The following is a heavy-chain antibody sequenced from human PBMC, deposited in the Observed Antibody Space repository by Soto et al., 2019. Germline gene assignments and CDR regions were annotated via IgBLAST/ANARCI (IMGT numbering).Heavy chain of an antibody. CDR3: ERSWGADGYSH. V-gene: IGHV4-61*03. CDR2: IYHTGST. Sequence: PSATVDLTCTVSGDSLNSGAYYWTWIRQSPGRGLEWLGHIYHTGSTNYNPSLRSRLTISLDTSKNHFSLTLRSVNAVDTGVYYCERSWGADGYSHWCQGTLVTVSS. D-gene: IGHD2-15*01. CDR1: GDSLNSGAYY. J-gene: IGHJ4*02.